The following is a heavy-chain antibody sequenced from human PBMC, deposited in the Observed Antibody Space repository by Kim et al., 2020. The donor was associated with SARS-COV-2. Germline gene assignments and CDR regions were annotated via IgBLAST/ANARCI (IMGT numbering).Heavy chain of an antibody. CDR2: ISSSGSTI. CDR1: GFTFSSYE. Sequence: GGSLRLSCAASGFTFSSYEMNWVRQAPGKGLEWVSYISSSGSTIYYADSVKGRFTISRDNAKNSLYLQMNSLRAEDTAVYYCAREDYEYSSSSGLGYWGQGTLVTVSS. CDR3: AREDYEYSSSSGLGY. J-gene: IGHJ4*02. V-gene: IGHV3-48*03. D-gene: IGHD6-6*01.